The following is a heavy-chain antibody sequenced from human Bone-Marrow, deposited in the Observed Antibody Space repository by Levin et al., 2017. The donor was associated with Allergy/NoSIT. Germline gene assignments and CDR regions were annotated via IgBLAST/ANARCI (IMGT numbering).Heavy chain of an antibody. D-gene: IGHD2/OR15-2a*01. CDR1: GGSITGSNW. J-gene: IGHJ4*02. V-gene: IGHV4-4*02. CDR3: ATSFLDN. Sequence: SSETLSLTCAVSGGSITGSNWWSWVRQPPGKGLEWIGEIYYRGDTKYNPSLKSRVTMSVDESKNQFSLRLTSVTAADTAIYYCATSFLDNWGQGILVTVSS. CDR2: IYYRGDT.